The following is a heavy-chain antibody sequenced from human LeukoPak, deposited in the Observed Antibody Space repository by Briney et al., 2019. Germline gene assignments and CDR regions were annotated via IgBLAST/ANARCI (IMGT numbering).Heavy chain of an antibody. CDR3: ARAGRITMVRGADYYYYYMDV. Sequence: ASVKVSCKASGYTFTSYDINWVRQATGQGLEWMGWINPNSGGTNYAQKFQGRVTMTRDTSISTAYMELSRLRSDDTAAYYCARAGRITMVRGADYYYYYMDVWGKGTTVTVSS. J-gene: IGHJ6*03. V-gene: IGHV1-2*02. CDR2: INPNSGGT. CDR1: GYTFTSYD. D-gene: IGHD3-10*01.